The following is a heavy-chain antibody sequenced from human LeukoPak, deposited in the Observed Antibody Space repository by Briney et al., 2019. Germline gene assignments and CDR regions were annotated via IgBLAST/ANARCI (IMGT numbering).Heavy chain of an antibody. J-gene: IGHJ4*02. V-gene: IGHV4-4*02. CDR2: IYHSGST. D-gene: IGHD3/OR15-3a*01. Sequence: SETLSLTCTVSGGSISSSNWCSWVRQPPGKGLEWIGEIYHSGSTNYNPSLKSRVTISVDRSKNQFSLKLSSVTAADTAVYYCARVSYDFFQYYFDYWGQGTLVTVSS. CDR1: GGSISSSNW. CDR3: ARVSYDFFQYYFDY.